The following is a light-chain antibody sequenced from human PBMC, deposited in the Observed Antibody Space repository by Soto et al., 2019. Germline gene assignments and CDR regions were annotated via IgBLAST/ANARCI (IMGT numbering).Light chain of an antibody. CDR2: DAS. J-gene: IGKJ1*01. CDR3: QQYNSYPWT. Sequence: GDRVTITSGASQSISSWLAWYQQTKGKAPKILIYDASSLESGVPSRFRGSGSGTECTLTISRLQPDDFATYYCQQYNSYPWTFGQGTKVDIK. V-gene: IGKV1-5*01. CDR1: QSISSW.